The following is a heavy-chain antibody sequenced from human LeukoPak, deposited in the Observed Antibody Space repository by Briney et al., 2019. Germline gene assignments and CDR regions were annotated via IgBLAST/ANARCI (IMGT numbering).Heavy chain of an antibody. D-gene: IGHD3-10*01. Sequence: SETLSLTCTVSGGSISSYYWSWIRQPPGKGLEWIGYIYYSGCTNYNPSLKSRVTISVDTSKNQFSLKLSSVTAADTAVYYCARVGYYGSGLGWFDPWGQGTLVTVSS. J-gene: IGHJ5*02. V-gene: IGHV4-59*01. CDR2: IYYSGCT. CDR1: GGSISSYY. CDR3: ARVGYYGSGLGWFDP.